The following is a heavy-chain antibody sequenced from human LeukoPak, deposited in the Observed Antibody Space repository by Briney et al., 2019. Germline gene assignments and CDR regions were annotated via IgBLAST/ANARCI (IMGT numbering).Heavy chain of an antibody. V-gene: IGHV3-33*01. CDR1: EFIFSSYG. CDR3: ARDPGIDCSSTSCYTITY. D-gene: IGHD2-2*02. CDR2: IWYDGSNK. Sequence: GGSLRLSCAASEFIFSSYGMHWGRQAPGKGLEWVAGIWYDGSNKYYADSVKGRFTISRDNSKNTLYLQMNSLRAEDTAVYYCARDPGIDCSSTSCYTITYWGQGTLVTVSS. J-gene: IGHJ4*02.